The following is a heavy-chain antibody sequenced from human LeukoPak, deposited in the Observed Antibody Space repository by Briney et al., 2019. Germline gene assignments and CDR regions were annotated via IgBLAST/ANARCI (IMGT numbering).Heavy chain of an antibody. J-gene: IGHJ4*02. CDR2: ISGSGGST. CDR3: AKETGYYYDSSGYGFDY. CDR1: GFTFSSYA. Sequence: GGSLRLSCAASGFTFSSYAMSWVRQAPGKGLEWVSAISGSGGSTYYADSVKGRFTISRDNSKNTLYLQMNSLRAEDTAVYYCAKETGYYYDSSGYGFDYWGQGTLVTVSS. V-gene: IGHV3-23*01. D-gene: IGHD3-22*01.